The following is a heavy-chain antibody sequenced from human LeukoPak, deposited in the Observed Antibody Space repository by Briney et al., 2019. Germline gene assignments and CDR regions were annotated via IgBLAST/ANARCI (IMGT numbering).Heavy chain of an antibody. Sequence: SETLSLTCTVSGGSISTYYWSWIRQPAGKGLDWIGRIYTSGSTNYNPSLKSRVTMSVDTSKNQFSLKLSSVTAADTAVYYCSRGWNYYGSGSSQPLFEYWGQGTLVTVSS. CDR3: SRGWNYYGSGSSQPLFEY. CDR1: GGSISTYY. V-gene: IGHV4-4*07. CDR2: IYTSGST. D-gene: IGHD3-10*01. J-gene: IGHJ4*02.